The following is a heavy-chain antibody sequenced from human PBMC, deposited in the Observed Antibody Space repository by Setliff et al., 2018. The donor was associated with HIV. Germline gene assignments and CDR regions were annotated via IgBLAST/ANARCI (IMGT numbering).Heavy chain of an antibody. CDR2: IYYTGNT. D-gene: IGHD3-22*01. CDR3: ARQQGDSRGFFPHFDY. CDR1: GVSVSGTAYY. Sequence: SETLSLTCTVSGVSVSGTAYYWARIRQPPGRGLEWIGNIYYTGNTNYNSSLKGRISMSMVASKKQIFLKLSTVSAADTAVYYCARQQGDSRGFFPHFDYWGQGRLVTVSS. V-gene: IGHV4-39*01. J-gene: IGHJ4*02.